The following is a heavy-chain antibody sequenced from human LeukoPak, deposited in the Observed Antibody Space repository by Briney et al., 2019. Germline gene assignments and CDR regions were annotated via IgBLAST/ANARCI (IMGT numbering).Heavy chain of an antibody. CDR2: INHSGST. V-gene: IGHV4-34*01. CDR1: GGSFSGYY. D-gene: IGHD3-9*01. J-gene: IGHJ4*02. CDR3: ARHGEPYYDILTGYGYYFDY. Sequence: PSETLSLTCAVYGGSFSGYYWSWIRQPPGKGLEWIGEINHSGSTNYNPSLKSRVTISVDTSKNQFSLKLSSVTAADTAVYYCARHGEPYYDILTGYGYYFDYWGQGTLVTVSS.